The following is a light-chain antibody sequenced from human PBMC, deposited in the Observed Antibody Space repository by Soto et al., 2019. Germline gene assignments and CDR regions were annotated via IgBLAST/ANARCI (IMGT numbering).Light chain of an antibody. CDR2: TAS. J-gene: IGKJ4*01. V-gene: IGKV1-6*01. CDR1: QGIDSY. Sequence: ALLLTQSPSSLFASVGDRFSLSYQASQGIDSYLAWYQQRPGKAPNLLIYTASTLQSGVPSRFSGSGSGTDFTLTSSSLQPEDFATYYCIQDNNYPLTFGGGTKVDIK. CDR3: IQDNNYPLT.